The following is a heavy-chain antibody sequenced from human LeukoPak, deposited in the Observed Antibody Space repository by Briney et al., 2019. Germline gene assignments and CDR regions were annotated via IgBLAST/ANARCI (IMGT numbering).Heavy chain of an antibody. D-gene: IGHD1-14*01. CDR2: IYSGGST. CDR1: GFTVSSNY. Sequence: GGSLRLSCAASGFTVSSNYMSWVRQAPGKGLEWVSVIYSGGSTYYADSVKGRFTISRDNARNSLYLQMNSLRAEDTAVYYCARTTRVNYYYYYYMDVWGKGTTVTVSS. CDR3: ARTTRVNYYYYYYMDV. V-gene: IGHV3-66*01. J-gene: IGHJ6*03.